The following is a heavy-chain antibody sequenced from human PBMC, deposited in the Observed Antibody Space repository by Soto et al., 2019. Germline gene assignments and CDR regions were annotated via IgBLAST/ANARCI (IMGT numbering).Heavy chain of an antibody. V-gene: IGHV3-33*01. CDR2: IWYDGSTK. Sequence: GGSLRLSCAASGFTFSNHVMHWVRQAPGKGLEWVALIWYDGSTKYYADSVKGRFTISRDNSKNTLYLQMSSLRAEDTALYYCINAYDTFDIWCQGIMVNVS. CDR3: INAYDTFDI. D-gene: IGHD3-16*01. CDR1: GFTFSNHV. J-gene: IGHJ3*02.